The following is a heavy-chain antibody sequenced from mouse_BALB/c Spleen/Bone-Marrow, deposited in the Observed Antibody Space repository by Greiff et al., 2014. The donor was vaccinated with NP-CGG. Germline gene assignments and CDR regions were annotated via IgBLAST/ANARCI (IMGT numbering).Heavy chain of an antibody. CDR3: ARGIYYYGRSCAY. V-gene: IGHV5-12-2*01. J-gene: IGHJ3*01. CDR2: ISNGGGST. D-gene: IGHD1-1*01. CDR1: GFTFSRYT. Sequence: EVKLVESGGGLVQPGGSLKLSCAASGFTFSRYTMSWVRQTPEKRLEWVAYISNGGGSTYYPDTVKGRFTISRDNAKNTLYLQMSSLKAEDTAMYYCARGIYYYGRSCAYWGQGTLVTVSA.